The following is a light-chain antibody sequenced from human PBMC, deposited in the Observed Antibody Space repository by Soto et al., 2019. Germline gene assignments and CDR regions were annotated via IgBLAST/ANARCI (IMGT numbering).Light chain of an antibody. CDR2: EVT. J-gene: IGLJ2*01. CDR3: PSYAVSNNFVV. CDR1: SADVGGYNY. Sequence: QSALTQPPSASGSPGQSVTISCTGTSADVGGYNYVSWYQQHPGKAPKLMIYEVTKRPSGVPDRFSGSKSGNTPSLTVSGLQAEDEADYYCPSYAVSNNFVVFGGGTKLTVL. V-gene: IGLV2-8*01.